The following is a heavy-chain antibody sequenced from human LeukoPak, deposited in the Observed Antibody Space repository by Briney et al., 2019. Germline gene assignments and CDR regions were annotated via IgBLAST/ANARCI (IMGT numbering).Heavy chain of an antibody. Sequence: PGGSLRLSCAASGFTFSSYAMSWVRQAPGKGLESVSAISGSGGSTYYADSVKGRFTISRDNSKNTLYLQMNSLRAEDTAVYYCAKWHSSSWYLRTWGQGTLVTVSS. J-gene: IGHJ4*02. D-gene: IGHD6-13*01. CDR2: ISGSGGST. V-gene: IGHV3-23*01. CDR1: GFTFSSYA. CDR3: AKWHSSSWYLRT.